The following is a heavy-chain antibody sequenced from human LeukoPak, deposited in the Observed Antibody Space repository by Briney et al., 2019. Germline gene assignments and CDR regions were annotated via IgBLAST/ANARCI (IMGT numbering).Heavy chain of an antibody. CDR2: INHSGST. CDR1: GGSFSGYY. V-gene: IGHV4-34*01. Sequence: SETLSLTCAVYGGSFSGYYWSWIRQPPGKGLEWIGEINHSGSTYYNPSLKSRVTISVDTSKNQFSLKLSSVTAADTAVYYCARGLRPTGPAYRDVWGKGTTVTVSS. CDR3: ARGLRPTGPAYRDV. J-gene: IGHJ6*04. D-gene: IGHD4-17*01.